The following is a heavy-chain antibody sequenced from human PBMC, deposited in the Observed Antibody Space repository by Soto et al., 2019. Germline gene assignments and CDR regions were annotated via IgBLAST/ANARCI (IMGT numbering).Heavy chain of an antibody. J-gene: IGHJ4*02. CDR1: GFSLSTSGVG. V-gene: IGHV2-5*01. CDR2: IYWNDDK. Sequence: KESGPTLVKPTQTVTLTCTFSGFSLSTSGVGVGWIRQPPGKALEWLALIYWNDDKRYSPSLKSRLTITKDTSKKQVVLIVTNMDPVDTATYYCAHQWLALGPFDFWGQGTLVTVPS. D-gene: IGHD6-19*01. CDR3: AHQWLALGPFDF.